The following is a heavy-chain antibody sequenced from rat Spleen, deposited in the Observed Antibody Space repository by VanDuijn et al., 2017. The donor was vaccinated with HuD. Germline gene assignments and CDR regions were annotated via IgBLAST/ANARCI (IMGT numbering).Heavy chain of an antibody. Sequence: EVQLVESGGGLVQPGGSLKLSCVASGFTFNNYWMTWIRQAPGKGLEWVASITNAAGKVHYPDSVKGRFTISRDTAQNTLYLQMNILRSEDTATYYCTRAMYTTDYYFAKGYYVMDAWGQGASVTVSS. CDR1: GFTFNNYW. J-gene: IGHJ4*01. CDR2: ITNAAGKV. V-gene: IGHV5-31*01. CDR3: TRAMYTTDYYFAKGYYVMDA. D-gene: IGHD1-6*01.